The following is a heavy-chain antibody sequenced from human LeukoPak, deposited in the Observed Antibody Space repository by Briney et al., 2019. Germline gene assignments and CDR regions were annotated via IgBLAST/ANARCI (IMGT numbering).Heavy chain of an antibody. CDR3: AKTSRILGPDY. D-gene: IGHD1-26*01. CDR2: ISTSSNYI. V-gene: IGHV3-21*04. CDR1: GFTFSTYG. J-gene: IGHJ4*02. Sequence: GGSLRLSCAASGFTFSTYGMNWVRQAPGKGLEWVSSISTSSNYIYYADSVKGRFSISRDNTKNTLYLQMNSLRAEDTAVYYCAKTSRILGPDYWGQGTLVTVSS.